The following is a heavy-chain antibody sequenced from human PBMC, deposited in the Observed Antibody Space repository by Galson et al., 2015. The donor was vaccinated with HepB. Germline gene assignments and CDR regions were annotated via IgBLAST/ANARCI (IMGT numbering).Heavy chain of an antibody. Sequence: SLRLSCAASGSTFSSYGMHWVRQAPGKGLEWVAVISFDGTNKYYGDSVKGRFTISRDNSNNTMYLQMNSLTHEDTAIYYCARDSYSGSFTPWGQGTLVTVSS. CDR3: ARDSYSGSFTP. J-gene: IGHJ5*02. D-gene: IGHD1-26*01. V-gene: IGHV3-30*03. CDR1: GSTFSSYG. CDR2: ISFDGTNK.